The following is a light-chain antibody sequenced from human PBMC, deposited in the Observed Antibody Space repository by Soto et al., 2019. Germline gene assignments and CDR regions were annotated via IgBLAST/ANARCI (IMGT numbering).Light chain of an antibody. Sequence: DIQMTQSPXXLSGSVXXXXXXTCRASQXXXXXLXWYQQKPGTAPKLLIYKASTLKSGVPSRFSGSGSGTEFTLTISSLQPDDFATYYCQHYNSYSEAFGQGTKVELK. CDR3: QHYNSYSEA. CDR1: QXXXXX. V-gene: IGKV1-5*03. J-gene: IGKJ1*01. CDR2: KAS.